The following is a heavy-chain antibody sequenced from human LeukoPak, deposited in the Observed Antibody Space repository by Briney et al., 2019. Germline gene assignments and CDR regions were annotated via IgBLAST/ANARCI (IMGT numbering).Heavy chain of an antibody. D-gene: IGHD4-17*01. Sequence: GGSLRLSCAASGFTFSSFGMHWVRQSPGQGLEWVAVISFDGSNQYYADSVKGRFTIYRDNFKNTVYLQMNSLRAEETAVYYCAKSHPPTVTTEEGEYLQHWGQGTLVTVSS. CDR2: ISFDGSNQ. CDR1: GFTFSSFG. J-gene: IGHJ1*01. CDR3: AKSHPPTVTTEEGEYLQH. V-gene: IGHV3-30*18.